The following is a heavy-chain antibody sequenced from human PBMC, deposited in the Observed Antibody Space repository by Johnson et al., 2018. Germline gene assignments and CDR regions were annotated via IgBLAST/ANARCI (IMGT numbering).Heavy chain of an antibody. Sequence: VQLQESGGGVVQPGRSLRLSCAASGFTVSGDYMNWVRQAPWKGLEWVSVIYSEGSTNYADSVKGRFTISRDISKKTLSLQMNSLRAEDTAVYFCARTSRGALDIWGQGTMVSVSS. D-gene: IGHD3-10*01. CDR2: IYSEGST. CDR3: ARTSRGALDI. CDR1: GFTVSGDY. V-gene: IGHV3-66*02. J-gene: IGHJ3*02.